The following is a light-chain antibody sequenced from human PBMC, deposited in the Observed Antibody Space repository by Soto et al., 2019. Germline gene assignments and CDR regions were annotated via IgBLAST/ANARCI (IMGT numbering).Light chain of an antibody. Sequence: DIQMTQSPSTLSASVGDRVTITCRASQRISSWLAWYQQKPGKAPKLLIYKASTLETGVPSRFSGSGSGTEFTLPISSLQPDDFATYYCQQYNTYSYTFGQGTKLEIK. CDR2: KAS. J-gene: IGKJ2*01. CDR1: QRISSW. V-gene: IGKV1-5*03. CDR3: QQYNTYSYT.